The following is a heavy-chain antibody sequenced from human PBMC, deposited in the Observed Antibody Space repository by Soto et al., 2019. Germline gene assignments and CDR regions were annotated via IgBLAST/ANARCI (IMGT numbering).Heavy chain of an antibody. CDR1: GVSISSGGYY. Sequence: QVQLQESGPGLLKPSQTLSLTCSVSGVSISSGGYYWSWIRQYAGKGLEWFGYIYYSGSTYYNPSLKSRLRMSVDTSKNQFALKLKSVTAADTAIYYCVRMGERGVQLGGDLDYWGQGILVTVSS. CDR3: VRMGERGVQLGGDLDY. CDR2: IYYSGST. V-gene: IGHV4-31*03. J-gene: IGHJ4*02. D-gene: IGHD3-16*01.